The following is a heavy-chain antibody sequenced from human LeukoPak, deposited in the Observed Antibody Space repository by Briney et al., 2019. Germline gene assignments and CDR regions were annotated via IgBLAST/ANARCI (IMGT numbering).Heavy chain of an antibody. D-gene: IGHD4-11*01. Sequence: GGSLRLSCAASGFTFSSYTMNWVRQAPGEGLEWVSSISSSASYIYYADSVKGRFTVSRDNAENSLFLQMNSLRVDDTAVYYCATYSAGLDYWGQGILVTVSS. V-gene: IGHV3-21*01. CDR2: ISSSASYI. CDR3: ATYSAGLDY. J-gene: IGHJ4*02. CDR1: GFTFSSYT.